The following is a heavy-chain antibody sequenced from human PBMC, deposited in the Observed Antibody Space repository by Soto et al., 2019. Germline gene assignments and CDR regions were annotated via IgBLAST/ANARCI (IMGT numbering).Heavy chain of an antibody. D-gene: IGHD5-18*01. CDR2: IKSKTDGGTT. Sequence: EVQLVESGGGLVKPGGSLRLSCAASGFTFSNAWMNWVRQAPGKGLEWVGRIKSKTDGGTTDYAAPVKGRFTISRDDSKYTLYLQMNSLKTEDTAVYYCTTHTAMVNYYYYGMDVWGQGTTVTVSS. J-gene: IGHJ6*02. CDR3: TTHTAMVNYYYYGMDV. V-gene: IGHV3-15*07. CDR1: GFTFSNAW.